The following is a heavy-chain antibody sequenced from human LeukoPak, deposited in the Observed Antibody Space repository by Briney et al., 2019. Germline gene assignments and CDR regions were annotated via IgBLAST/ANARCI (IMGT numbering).Heavy chain of an antibody. V-gene: IGHV3-30*18. CDR1: GFRFSNYG. Sequence: GGSLRLSCAASGFRFSNYGMHWVRQAPGKGLEWVAVISFDERTKYYAHSVRGRLTISRDNSKNTLYLQMNSLRAEDTAVYFCVKDSKYNSESNAYYLGNWFDPWGQGTLVTVSS. J-gene: IGHJ5*02. CDR3: VKDSKYNSESNAYYLGNWFDP. D-gene: IGHD3-22*01. CDR2: ISFDERTK.